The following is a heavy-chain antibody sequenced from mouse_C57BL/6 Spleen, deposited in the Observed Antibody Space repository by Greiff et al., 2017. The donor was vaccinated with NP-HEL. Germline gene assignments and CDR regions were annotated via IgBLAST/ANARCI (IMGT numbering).Heavy chain of an antibody. CDR2: IDPSDSYT. Sequence: QVQLQQPGAELVMPGASVKLSCKASGYTFTSYWMHWVKQRPGQGLEWIGEIDPSDSYTNYNQKFKGKSTLTVDKSSSTAYMQLSSLTSEDSAVYYFARSEGAMDYWGQGTSVTVSS. J-gene: IGHJ4*01. CDR1: GYTFTSYW. CDR3: ARSEGAMDY. V-gene: IGHV1-69*01.